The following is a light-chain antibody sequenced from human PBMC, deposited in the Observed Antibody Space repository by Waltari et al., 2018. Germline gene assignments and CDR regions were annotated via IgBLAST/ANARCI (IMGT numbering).Light chain of an antibody. CDR1: QNIRTS. CDR3: QQAYNTPYT. CDR2: EAS. J-gene: IGKJ2*01. V-gene: IGKV1-39*01. Sequence: DIQMTQSPSSLSASVGDRVSITCRASQNIRTSLNWYQQKPGQATNVLIHEASTLQSGVPPRFSGSGSGTDFTLTITNVEAEDFATYTCQQAYNTPYTFGPGTTLEMK.